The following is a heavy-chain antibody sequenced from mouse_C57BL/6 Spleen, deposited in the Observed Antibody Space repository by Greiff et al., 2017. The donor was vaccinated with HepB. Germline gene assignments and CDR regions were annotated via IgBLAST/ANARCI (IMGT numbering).Heavy chain of an antibody. J-gene: IGHJ4*01. CDR3: ARPFIPTVVATSGAMDD. CDR2: IHPNSGST. V-gene: IGHV1-64*01. CDR1: GYTFTSYW. D-gene: IGHD1-1*01. Sequence: QVQLQQPGAELVKPGASVKLSCKASGYTFTSYWMHWVKQRPGQGLEWIGMIHPNSGSTNYNEKFKSKATLTVDKSSSTAYMQLSSLTSEDSAVYYCARPFIPTVVATSGAMDDWGQGTSVTVSS.